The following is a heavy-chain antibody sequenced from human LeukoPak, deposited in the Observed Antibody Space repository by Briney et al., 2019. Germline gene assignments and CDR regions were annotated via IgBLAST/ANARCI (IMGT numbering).Heavy chain of an antibody. CDR3: AKDGEGYGSGSYYANPPTDY. D-gene: IGHD3-10*01. J-gene: IGHJ4*02. Sequence: PGGSLRLSCAASGFTFSSYGMHWVRQAPGKGLEWVAVISYDGSNKYYADSVKGRFTISRDNSKNTLYLQMNSLRAEDSAVYYCAKDGEGYGSGSYYANPPTDYWGQGTLVTVSS. V-gene: IGHV3-30*18. CDR1: GFTFSSYG. CDR2: ISYDGSNK.